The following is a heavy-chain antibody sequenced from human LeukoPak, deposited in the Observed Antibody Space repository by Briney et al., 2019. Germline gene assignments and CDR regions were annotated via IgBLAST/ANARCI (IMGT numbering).Heavy chain of an antibody. D-gene: IGHD3-9*01. J-gene: IGHJ5*02. Sequence: SETLSLTCAVSGGSISSSNWWSWVRQPPGKGLEWIGEIYHSGSTNYNPSLKSRVTISVDKSKNQFSLKLSSVTAADTAVYYCARSEYFDWFQNWFDPWGQGTLVTVSS. CDR1: GGSISSSNW. CDR2: IYHSGST. V-gene: IGHV4-4*02. CDR3: ARSEYFDWFQNWFDP.